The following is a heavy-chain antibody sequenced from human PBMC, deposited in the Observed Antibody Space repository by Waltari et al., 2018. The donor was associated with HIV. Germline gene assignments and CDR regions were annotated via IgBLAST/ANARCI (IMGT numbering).Heavy chain of an antibody. J-gene: IGHJ4*02. D-gene: IGHD4-17*01. CDR3: ARALTNFGGF. Sequence: EVQLVESGGGLVKPGGSLRLSRAGYGFTFSSFSMNWVRQDPGNGLEWVASISSCSSFIDYADSVRGRFTSSRDNAKNSLYLQMKSLRVEDTALYYCARALTNFGGFWGQGTLVTVSS. CDR2: ISSCSSFI. V-gene: IGHV3-21*01. CDR1: GFTFSSFS.